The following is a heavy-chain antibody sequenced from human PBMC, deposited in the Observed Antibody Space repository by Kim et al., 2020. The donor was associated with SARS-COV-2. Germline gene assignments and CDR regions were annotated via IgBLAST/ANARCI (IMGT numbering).Heavy chain of an antibody. J-gene: IGHJ6*02. V-gene: IGHV1-69*13. Sequence: SVKVSCKASGGTFSSYAISWVRQAPGQGLEWMGGIIPIFGTANYAQKFQGRVTITADESTSTAYMELSSLRSEDTAVYYCARCRGRQLVTIYYYGMDVWGQGTTVTVSS. CDR1: GGTFSSYA. CDR3: ARCRGRQLVTIYYYGMDV. D-gene: IGHD6-6*01. CDR2: IIPIFGTA.